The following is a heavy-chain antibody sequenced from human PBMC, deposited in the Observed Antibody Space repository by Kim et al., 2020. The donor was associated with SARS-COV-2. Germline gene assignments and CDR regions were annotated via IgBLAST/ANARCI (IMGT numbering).Heavy chain of an antibody. Sequence: SETLSLTCTVSGGSISSSSYYWGWIRQPPGKGLEWIGSIYYSGSTYYNPSLKSRVTISVDTSKNQFSLKLSSVTTADTAVYYCSRGLGGPDYWGQGTLVTVSS. CDR1: GGSISSSSYY. D-gene: IGHD3-16*01. J-gene: IGHJ4*02. CDR2: IYYSGST. CDR3: SRGLGGPDY. V-gene: IGHV4-39*01.